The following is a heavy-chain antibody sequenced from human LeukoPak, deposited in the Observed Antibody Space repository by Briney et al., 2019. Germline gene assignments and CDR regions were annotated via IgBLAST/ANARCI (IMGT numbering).Heavy chain of an antibody. CDR1: GFTFSSYW. CDR2: INTDGSTT. V-gene: IGHV3-74*03. Sequence: GGSLRLSCAASGFTFSSYWLHWVRQVPGKGLVWVSHINTDGSTTKYADSVKGRFTISRDNAKNTLYLQMNSLRAEDTAVYYCARGTCDFWSGSTGSYYMDVWGKGTTVTVSS. J-gene: IGHJ6*03. D-gene: IGHD3-3*01. CDR3: ARGTCDFWSGSTGSYYMDV.